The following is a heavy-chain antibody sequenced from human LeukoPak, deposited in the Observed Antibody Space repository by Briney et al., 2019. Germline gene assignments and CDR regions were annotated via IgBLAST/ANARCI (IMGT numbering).Heavy chain of an antibody. CDR2: IKSKTDGGTT. V-gene: IGHV3-15*01. Sequence: GGSLRLSCAASGFTFTNDAMSWVRQAPGKGLEWVGRIKSKTDGGTTDYAAPVKGRFTISRDDSKNTLYLQMNSLKTEDTAMYLCTTTWGSYSGYYYGMDVWGQGTTVTVSS. D-gene: IGHD1-26*01. CDR1: GFTFTNDA. J-gene: IGHJ6*02. CDR3: TTTWGSYSGYYYGMDV.